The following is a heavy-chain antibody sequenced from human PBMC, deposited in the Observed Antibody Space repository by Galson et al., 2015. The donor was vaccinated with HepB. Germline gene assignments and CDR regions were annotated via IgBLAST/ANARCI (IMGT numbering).Heavy chain of an antibody. Sequence: SVKVSCKASGYTFSDYTMNWVRQAPGQGLEWMGWINTNTGNPTYAQGFTGRFVFSLDTSVNTAYLQISSLKAEDTAVYYCARDSLLQYYYDSSAPRGGDYWGQGTLVTVSS. D-gene: IGHD3-22*01. CDR3: ARDSLLQYYYDSSAPRGGDY. V-gene: IGHV7-4-1*02. J-gene: IGHJ4*02. CDR1: GYTFSDYT. CDR2: INTNTGNP.